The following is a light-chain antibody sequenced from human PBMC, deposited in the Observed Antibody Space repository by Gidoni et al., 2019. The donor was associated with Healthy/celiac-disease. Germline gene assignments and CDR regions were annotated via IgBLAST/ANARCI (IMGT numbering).Light chain of an antibody. V-gene: IGKV4-1*01. CDR1: QSVLYSSNNTNY. J-gene: IGKJ2*01. Sequence: DIVLTQSPDSLAVPLGDRAPINCTSSQSVLYSSNNTNYLACYQQKPGQPRKLLIYWASSREARVPDRCGSSWSGTDFTLTSSSVQDEDVAVYYCQQCYRTPYTFXXXTKLEIK. CDR3: QQCYRTPYT. CDR2: WAS.